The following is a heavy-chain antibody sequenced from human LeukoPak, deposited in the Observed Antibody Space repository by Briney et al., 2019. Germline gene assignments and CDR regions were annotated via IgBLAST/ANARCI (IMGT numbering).Heavy chain of an antibody. J-gene: IGHJ5*02. D-gene: IGHD1-14*01. CDR1: GYTFTGYY. CDR2: INPNSGGT. Sequence: GASVTVSCKASGYTFTGYYMHWVRQAPGQGLEWMGRINPNSGGTNYAQKFQGRVTMTRDTSINTAYMELSRLRSDDTAVYYCARVSSPLQYNWFDPWGQGTLVTVSS. CDR3: ARVSSPLQYNWFDP. V-gene: IGHV1-2*06.